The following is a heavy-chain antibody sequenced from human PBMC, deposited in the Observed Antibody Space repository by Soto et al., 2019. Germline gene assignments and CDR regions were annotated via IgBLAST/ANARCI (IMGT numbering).Heavy chain of an antibody. Sequence: EVQLLESGGGLVQPGGSLRLSCVASGLTFSSYAMSWVRQAPGKGLEWVSSISDSGGISYYADSVKGRFTISRDNPKNTLYLQMNSLTAEDTAVYFCAKEVPYISNPKGWFAPWGQGTLVTVSS. CDR2: ISDSGGIS. V-gene: IGHV3-23*01. J-gene: IGHJ5*02. D-gene: IGHD6-13*01. CDR3: AKEVPYISNPKGWFAP. CDR1: GLTFSSYA.